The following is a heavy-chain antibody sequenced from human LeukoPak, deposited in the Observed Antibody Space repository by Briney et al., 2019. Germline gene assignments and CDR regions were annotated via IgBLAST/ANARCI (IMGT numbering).Heavy chain of an antibody. D-gene: IGHD2-15*01. J-gene: IGHJ5*02. CDR1: GGTFSSYT. V-gene: IGHV1-69*04. CDR3: ARDRRDVVVVAATKWFDP. CDR2: IIPILGIA. Sequence: SVKVSCKASGGTFSSYTISWVRQAPGQGLGWMGRIIPILGIANYAQKFQGRVTITADKSTSTAYMELSSLRSEDTAVYYCARDRRDVVVVAATKWFDPWGQGTLVTVSS.